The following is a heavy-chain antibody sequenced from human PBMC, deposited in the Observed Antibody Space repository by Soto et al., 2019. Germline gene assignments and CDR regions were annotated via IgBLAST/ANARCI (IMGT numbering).Heavy chain of an antibody. V-gene: IGHV3-30*18. J-gene: IGHJ6*02. D-gene: IGHD4-4*01. CDR3: AKATTVRGYYYYGMDV. CDR2: ISYDGSNK. Sequence: GGSLRLSCAASGFTFSSYGMHWVRQAPGKGLGWVAVISYDGSNKYYADSVKGRFTIARDNSKNTLYLQMNSLRAEDTAVYYCAKATTVRGYYYYGMDVWGQGTTVTVSS. CDR1: GFTFSSYG.